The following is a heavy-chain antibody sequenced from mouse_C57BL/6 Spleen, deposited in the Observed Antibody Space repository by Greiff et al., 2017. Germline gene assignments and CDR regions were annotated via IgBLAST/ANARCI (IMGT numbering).Heavy chain of an antibody. CDR2: ISSCSSTI. V-gene: IGHV5-17*01. CDR3: ARDYGYDGDWYFDG. D-gene: IGHD2-2*01. J-gene: IGHJ1*03. Sequence: EVKLMESGGGLVKPGGSLKLSCAASGFPFSDYGMHWVRQAPEKGLEWVAYISSCSSTIYYADTVKGRFTISRDNAKNTLFLQMTRLRSEDTAMFYWARDYGYDGDWYFDGWGTGTTVTVAS. CDR1: GFPFSDYG.